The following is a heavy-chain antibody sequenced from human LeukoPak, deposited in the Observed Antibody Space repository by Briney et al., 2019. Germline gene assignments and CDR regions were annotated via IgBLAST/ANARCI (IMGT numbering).Heavy chain of an antibody. CDR3: AGPDIVVVPAAPHFDY. CDR1: GFTFSSYA. Sequence: GGSLRLSCAASGFTFSSYAMHWVRQAPGKGLEWVSAISGSGGSTYYADSVKGRFTISRDNSKNTLYLQMNSLRAEDTAVYYCAGPDIVVVPAAPHFDYWGQGTLVTVSS. D-gene: IGHD2-2*01. V-gene: IGHV3-23*01. CDR2: ISGSGGST. J-gene: IGHJ4*02.